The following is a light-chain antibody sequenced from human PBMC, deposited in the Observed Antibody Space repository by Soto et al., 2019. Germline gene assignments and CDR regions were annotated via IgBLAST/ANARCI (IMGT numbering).Light chain of an antibody. Sequence: EIELTQSPATLSLSPVERATLSCRASQSVSSYLAWYQQKPGQAPRLLIYDASNRATGIPARFSGSGSGTDFTLTISSLQSEDFAVCYCQQYNSSPLTFGGGTRWIS. CDR2: DAS. CDR1: QSVSSY. J-gene: IGKJ4*01. V-gene: IGKV3-11*01. CDR3: QQYNSSPLT.